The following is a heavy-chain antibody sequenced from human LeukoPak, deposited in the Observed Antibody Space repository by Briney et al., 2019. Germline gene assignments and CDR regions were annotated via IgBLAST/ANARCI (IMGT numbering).Heavy chain of an antibody. V-gene: IGHV1-2*02. D-gene: IGHD2-8*01. Sequence: ASVKVSCKASGYTFTGYYMHWVRQAPGQGLEWMGWINPNSGGTNYAQKFQGGVTMTRDTSISTAYMELSRLRSDDTAVYYCARDRGTIRGPTRGVDPWGQGTLVTVSS. CDR2: INPNSGGT. CDR1: GYTFTGYY. J-gene: IGHJ5*02. CDR3: ARDRGTIRGPTRGVDP.